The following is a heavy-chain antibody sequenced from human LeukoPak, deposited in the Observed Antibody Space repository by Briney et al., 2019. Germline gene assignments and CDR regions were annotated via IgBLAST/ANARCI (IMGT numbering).Heavy chain of an antibody. J-gene: IGHJ4*02. CDR2: IYHSGST. CDR3: ARHRVSVAAFFDY. CDR1: GYSISSGYY. D-gene: IGHD2-15*01. Sequence: PSETLSLTCAVSGYSISSGYYWGWIRQPPGKGLEWIGSIYHSGSTYYNPSLKSRVTISVDTSKNQFSLKLSSVTAADTAVYYCARHRVSVAAFFDYWGQGTLVTVSS. V-gene: IGHV4-38-2*01.